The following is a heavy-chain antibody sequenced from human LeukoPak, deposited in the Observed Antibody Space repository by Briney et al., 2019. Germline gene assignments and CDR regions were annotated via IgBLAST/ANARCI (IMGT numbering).Heavy chain of an antibody. CDR2: ISAYNGDT. CDR1: GYTFTNYG. Sequence: GASVTVSCTASGYTFTNYGISWLRQAPGQGLEWMGWISAYNGDTKYLQTLQGRVTMTTDTSTSTAYMELRSLRSDDTAVYYCARDNPYYYLYWGQGTLVTVSS. J-gene: IGHJ4*02. D-gene: IGHD3-22*01. CDR3: ARDNPYYYLY. V-gene: IGHV1-18*01.